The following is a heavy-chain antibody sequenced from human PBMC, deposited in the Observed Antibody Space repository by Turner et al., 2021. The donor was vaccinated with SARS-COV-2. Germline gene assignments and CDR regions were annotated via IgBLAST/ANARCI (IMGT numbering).Heavy chain of an antibody. Sequence: EVQLVESGGGLVQPGGSLRLSCAASGFTFSSYWMSWVRQAPGKVLEWVANIDQDRSEKYYVGSVKGRFTISRDNAKNSLYLQVNSLRAEDTAVYYCARSELGLFFDYWGQGTRVTVSS. D-gene: IGHD7-27*01. CDR2: IDQDRSEK. CDR3: ARSELGLFFDY. J-gene: IGHJ4*02. V-gene: IGHV3-7*01. CDR1: GFTFSSYW.